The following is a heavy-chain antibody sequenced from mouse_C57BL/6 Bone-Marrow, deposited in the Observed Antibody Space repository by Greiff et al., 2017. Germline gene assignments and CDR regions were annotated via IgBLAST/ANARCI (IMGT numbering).Heavy chain of an antibody. CDR1: GFTFSSYG. CDR2: ISSGGSYT. V-gene: IGHV5-6*01. D-gene: IGHD2-3*01. J-gene: IGHJ4*01. CDR3: ARQNGYYGAMDY. Sequence: DVQLVESGGDLVKPGGSLKLSCAASGFTFSSYGMSWVRQTPDKRLEWVATISSGGSYTYYPDSVKGRFTISRDNAKNTLYLQMSSLKSEDTAMYYCARQNGYYGAMDYWGQGTSVTVSS.